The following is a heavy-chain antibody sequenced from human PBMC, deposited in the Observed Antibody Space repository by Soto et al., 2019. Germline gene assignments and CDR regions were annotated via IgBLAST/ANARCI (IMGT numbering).Heavy chain of an antibody. Sequence: SVKVSCKASGFTFTSSAVQWVRQARGQRLEWIGWIVVGSGNTNYAQKFQERVTITRDMSTSTAYMELSSLRSEDTAVYYCGAEIYYDILTGYPCFDYWGKGPLVTVPS. V-gene: IGHV1-58*01. D-gene: IGHD3-9*01. CDR2: IVVGSGNT. CDR3: GAEIYYDILTGYPCFDY. J-gene: IGHJ4*02. CDR1: GFTFTSSA.